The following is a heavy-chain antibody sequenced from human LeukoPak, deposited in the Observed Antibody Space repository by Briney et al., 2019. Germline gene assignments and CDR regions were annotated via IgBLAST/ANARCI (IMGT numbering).Heavy chain of an antibody. D-gene: IGHD5-12*01. J-gene: IGHJ3*02. CDR3: ATTQIYGRSAFDI. Sequence: PGGSLRLSCAASGFTFSSYTMHWVRQAPGKGLEWVAVISYDGSNKYYADSVKGRFTISRDNSKNTLYLQMNSLRAEDTAVYYCATTQIYGRSAFDIWGQGTMATVSS. V-gene: IGHV3-30*04. CDR1: GFTFSSYT. CDR2: ISYDGSNK.